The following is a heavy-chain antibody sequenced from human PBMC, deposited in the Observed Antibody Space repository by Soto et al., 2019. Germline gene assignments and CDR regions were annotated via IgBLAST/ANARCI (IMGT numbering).Heavy chain of an antibody. D-gene: IGHD3-10*01. Sequence: QVHLVESGGGVVQPGRSLRLSCAASGFTFNSYAIHWVRQAPGKGLEWVAIIPYDGSKKYYADSVKGRFTVSRDNSENTAYLQMNILRAEDTAVYYCADETRDQRGFGAMDVWGQGTTVTVSS. V-gene: IGHV3-30-3*01. CDR2: IPYDGSKK. J-gene: IGHJ6*02. CDR3: ADETRDQRGFGAMDV. CDR1: GFTFNSYA.